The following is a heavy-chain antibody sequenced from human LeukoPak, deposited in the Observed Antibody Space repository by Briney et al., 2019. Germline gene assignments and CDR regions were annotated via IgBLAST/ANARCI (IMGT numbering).Heavy chain of an antibody. V-gene: IGHV4-59*01. D-gene: IGHD3-3*01. CDR1: GGSISSYY. CDR3: ARAVLRNWFDP. CDR2: IYYSGST. J-gene: IGHJ5*02. Sequence: PSETLSLTCTVSGGSISSYYWSWIPQPPGKGLEWIGYIYYSGSTNYNPSLKSRVTISVDTSKNQFSLKLSSVTAADTAVYYCARAVLRNWFDPWGQGTLVTVSS.